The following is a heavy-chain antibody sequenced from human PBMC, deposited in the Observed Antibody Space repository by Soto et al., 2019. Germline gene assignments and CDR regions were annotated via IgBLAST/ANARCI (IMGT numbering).Heavy chain of an antibody. CDR2: IIPIFGTA. V-gene: IGHV1-69*06. CDR1: GGTFSSYA. Sequence: GASVKVSCKASGGTFSSYAISWVRQAPGQGLEWMGGIIPIFGTANYAQKFQGRVTITADKSTSTAYMELSSLRSEDTAVYYCAREGYGYTHYYYCYGMDVWGQGTTVTVSS. D-gene: IGHD5-18*01. CDR3: AREGYGYTHYYYCYGMDV. J-gene: IGHJ6*02.